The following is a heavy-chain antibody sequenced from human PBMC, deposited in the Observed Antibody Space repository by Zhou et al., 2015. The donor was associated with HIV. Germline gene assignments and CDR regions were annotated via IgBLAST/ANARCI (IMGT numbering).Heavy chain of an antibody. CDR3: ARDLRGSGSYGVSWFDP. D-gene: IGHD3-10*01. CDR2: IIPIFGTA. CDR1: GGTFSSYA. V-gene: IGHV1-69*01. Sequence: QVQLVQSGAEVKKPGSSVKVSCKASGGTFSSYAISWVRQAPGQGLEWMGGIIPIFGTANYAQKFQGRVTITADESTSTAYMELSSLRSEDTAVYYCARDLRGSGSYGVSWFDPWGQGTLVTVSS. J-gene: IGHJ5*02.